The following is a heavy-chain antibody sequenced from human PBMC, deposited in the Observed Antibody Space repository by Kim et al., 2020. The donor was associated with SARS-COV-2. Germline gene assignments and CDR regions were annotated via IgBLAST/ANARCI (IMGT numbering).Heavy chain of an antibody. CDR2: VDGGNGNT. Sequence: ASVKVSCKASGYTFHTYAMHWMRQAPGQRLEWMGWVDGGNGNTKSSQNFQGRVTITRDRSATTAYMELSSLRSEDTAVYYCAREETDSYGYRAFDYWGREPRSPSPQ. CDR1: GYTFHTYA. J-gene: IGHJ4*02. D-gene: IGHD5-18*01. V-gene: IGHV1-3*01. CDR3: AREETDSYGYRAFDY.